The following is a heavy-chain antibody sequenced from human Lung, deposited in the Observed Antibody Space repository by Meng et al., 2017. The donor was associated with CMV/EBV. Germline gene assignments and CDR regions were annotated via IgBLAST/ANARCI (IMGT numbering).Heavy chain of an antibody. CDR2: INAGNGNT. CDR3: ARAGYDSSGYYPQPFDY. V-gene: IGHV1-3*01. Sequence: QVQLVQSGAEVKKPXXPXKAXCXXSGYTFTSYAMHWVRQAPGQRLEWMGWINAGNGNTKYSQRFQGRVTITRDTSASTAYMELSSLRSEDTTVYYCARAGYDSSGYYPQPFDYWGQGTMVTVSS. D-gene: IGHD3-22*01. CDR1: GYTFTSYA. J-gene: IGHJ4*02.